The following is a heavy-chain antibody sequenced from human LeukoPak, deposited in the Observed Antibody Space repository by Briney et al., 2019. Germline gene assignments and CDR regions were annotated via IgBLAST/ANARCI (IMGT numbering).Heavy chain of an antibody. D-gene: IGHD1-26*01. J-gene: IGHJ4*02. Sequence: QPGGSLRLSCAASGFTFSSYWMSWVRQAPGKGLEWVANIKPDGSEIYYVDSVKGRFTISRDNAKNSLSLQMNSLRAEDTAVYYCARDLHWGASDYWGQGTLVTVTS. V-gene: IGHV3-7*01. CDR1: GFTFSSYW. CDR3: ARDLHWGASDY. CDR2: IKPDGSEI.